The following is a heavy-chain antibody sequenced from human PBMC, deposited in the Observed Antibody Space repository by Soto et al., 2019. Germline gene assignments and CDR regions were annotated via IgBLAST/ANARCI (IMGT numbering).Heavy chain of an antibody. Sequence: GALRLSCAASGFTFSGYYMHWVRQAPGKGLEWVAVISYDGSTEYYADSVKGRFTISRDNSANRLFLQMNSLRPEDTAVYYCTKDDGYNDSTYYHYFGMDVWGQGTTVTVSS. CDR3: TKDDGYNDSTYYHYFGMDV. J-gene: IGHJ6*02. V-gene: IGHV3-30*18. CDR2: ISYDGSTE. CDR1: GFTFSGYY. D-gene: IGHD5-12*01.